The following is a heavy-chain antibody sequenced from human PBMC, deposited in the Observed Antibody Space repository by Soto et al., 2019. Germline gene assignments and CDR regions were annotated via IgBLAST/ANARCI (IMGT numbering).Heavy chain of an antibody. Sequence: PGESLKISCQGSGYSFTSHWITWVRQTPGKGLEWMGRIDPSDSYTNYIPSFQGRVTISADRSISTAFLQWSSLEASDTAIYYCARRLSGPREEDNAYYFYGLDVWGQGTTVTVSS. D-gene: IGHD1-1*01. CDR1: GYSFTSHW. V-gene: IGHV5-10-1*01. CDR3: ARRLSGPREEDNAYYFYGLDV. J-gene: IGHJ6*02. CDR2: IDPSDSYT.